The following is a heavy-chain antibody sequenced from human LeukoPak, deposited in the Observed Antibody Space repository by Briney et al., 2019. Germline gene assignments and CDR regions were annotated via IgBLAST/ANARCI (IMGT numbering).Heavy chain of an antibody. D-gene: IGHD3-10*01. CDR1: GASISSQY. J-gene: IGHJ4*02. Sequence: SETLSLTCTVSGASISSQYWGWIRQPPGKGLEWIGNFYYSGTNYNPSLESRVTISVDTSNNQLSLSVSSVTAAGTAVYYCTRVSYYGTQPPDWGQGTLVTVSS. CDR3: TRVSYYGTQPPD. CDR2: FYYSGT. V-gene: IGHV4-59*11.